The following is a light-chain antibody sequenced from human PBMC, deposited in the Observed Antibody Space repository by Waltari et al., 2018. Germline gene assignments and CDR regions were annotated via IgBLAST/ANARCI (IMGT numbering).Light chain of an antibody. CDR3: QQANSFPFT. CDR2: AAS. CDR1: QDISDW. J-gene: IGKJ3*01. V-gene: IGKV1-12*02. Sequence: DIQMTQSPSSVTASVGDRVSITCRASQDISDWLAWYQQKPGKAPKVLLYAASSLQSGVPSRFSASGSGTDFILTISSLQPEDFATYYCQQANSFPFTFGPGTKVDIK.